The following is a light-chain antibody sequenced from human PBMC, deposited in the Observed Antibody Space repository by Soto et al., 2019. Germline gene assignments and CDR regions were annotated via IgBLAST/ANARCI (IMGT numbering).Light chain of an antibody. V-gene: IGKV1-39*01. CDR1: QSISTY. Sequence: DIQMTQSPSSLSASVGDRVTITCPASQSISTYLNWYQQKLGKAPKLLISAASSLQGGVPSRFSGSGSGTDFTLTIRSLQPEDFATYYCQQGSFTLTFGGGTKLEIK. J-gene: IGKJ4*01. CDR2: AAS. CDR3: QQGSFTLT.